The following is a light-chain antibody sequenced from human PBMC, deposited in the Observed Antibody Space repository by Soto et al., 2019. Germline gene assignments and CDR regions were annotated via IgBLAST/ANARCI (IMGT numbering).Light chain of an antibody. CDR1: LGIRDY. J-gene: IGKJ4*01. CDR3: QQLDRYPFT. CDR2: SAS. V-gene: IGKV1-9*01. Sequence: DIQLTRSPSFLSASVGDRVTITCRASLGIRDYLAWYQQKPGRVPRLLIYSASTLQSGVPSRFSGSGSGTEFTLTISSLQPEDFASYYCQQLDRYPFTFGGGTKVEI.